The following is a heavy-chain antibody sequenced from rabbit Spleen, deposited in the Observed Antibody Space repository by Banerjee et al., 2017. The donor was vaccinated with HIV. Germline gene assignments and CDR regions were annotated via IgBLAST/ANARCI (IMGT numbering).Heavy chain of an antibody. CDR1: GVSFSGNSY. D-gene: IGHD1-1*01. V-gene: IGHV1S40*01. J-gene: IGHJ4*01. CDR3: ARDLVAVIGWNFNL. CDR2: IDTGSSGFT. Sequence: VESGGGLVKPGASLTLTCIASGVSFSGNSYMCWVRQAPGKGLEWIACIDTGSSGFTYFASWAKGRFTISKTSSTTVTLQMTSLTAADTATYSCARDLVAVIGWNFNLWGQGTLVTVS.